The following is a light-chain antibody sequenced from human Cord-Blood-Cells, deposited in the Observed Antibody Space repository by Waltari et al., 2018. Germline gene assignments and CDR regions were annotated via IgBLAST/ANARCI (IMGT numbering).Light chain of an antibody. CDR1: SSDVGGYNY. CDR2: DVS. CDR3: SSYTSSSTLWV. V-gene: IGLV2-14*01. Sequence: QSALTQPASVSGSPGQSITISCTGTSSDVGGYNYVSCYQQHPGKAPNLMICDVSNRPSGVSNRFSGSKSGNTASLTISGLQAEDEADYYCSSYTSSSTLWVFGGGTKLTVL. J-gene: IGLJ3*02.